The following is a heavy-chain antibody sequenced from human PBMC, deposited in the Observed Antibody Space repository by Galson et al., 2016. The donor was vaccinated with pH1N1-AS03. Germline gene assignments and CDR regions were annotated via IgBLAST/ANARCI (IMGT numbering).Heavy chain of an antibody. V-gene: IGHV5-51*01. J-gene: IGHJ5*02. CDR3: ARRDYNSSYLLPYNWLDP. CDR2: IYPGDSA. CDR1: GYTFSNYW. Sequence: QSGAEVKKPGESLKISCKGSGYTFSNYWIVWVRQMPGKGLEWMGIIYPGDSARYSPSFQGQVTISADKSLGTAYLQWSSLKASDTGIYYCARRDYNSSYLLPYNWLDPWGQGTLVTVSS. D-gene: IGHD6-13*01.